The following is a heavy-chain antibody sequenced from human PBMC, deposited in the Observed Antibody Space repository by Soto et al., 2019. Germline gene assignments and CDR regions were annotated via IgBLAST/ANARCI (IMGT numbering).Heavy chain of an antibody. J-gene: IGHJ4*02. CDR2: INAGNGNT. CDR1: GYTFTSYA. D-gene: IGHD3-9*01. CDR3: ARNLMDYDILTGYYIAYYFDY. V-gene: IGHV1-3*01. Sequence: QVQLVQSGAEVKKPGASVKVSCKASGYTFTSYAMHWMRQAPGQRLEWMGWINAGNGNTKYSQKFQGRVTITRDTSASTAYIELSCLRSEDTAVYYCARNLMDYDILTGYYIAYYFDYWGQGTLVTVSS.